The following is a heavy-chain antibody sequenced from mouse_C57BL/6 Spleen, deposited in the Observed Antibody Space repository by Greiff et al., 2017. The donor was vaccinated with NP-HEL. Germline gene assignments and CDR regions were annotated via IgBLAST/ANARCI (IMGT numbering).Heavy chain of an antibody. V-gene: IGHV1-15*01. J-gene: IGHJ2*01. D-gene: IGHD2-3*01. CDR1: GYTFTDYE. CDR2: IDPETGGT. CDR3: TRWLLRVTFDY. Sequence: QVQLQQSGAELVRPGASVTLSCKASGYTFTDYEMHWVKQTPVHGLEWIGAIDPETGGTAYNQKFKGKAILTADKSSSTAYMELRSLTSEDSAVYYCTRWLLRVTFDYWGQGTTLTVSS.